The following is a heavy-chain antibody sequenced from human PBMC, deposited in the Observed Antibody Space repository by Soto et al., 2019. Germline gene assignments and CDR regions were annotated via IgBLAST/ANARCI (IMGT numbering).Heavy chain of an antibody. CDR2: IWYDGTNK. V-gene: IGHV3-33*01. CDR1: GFTFSSYG. D-gene: IGHD5-12*01. J-gene: IGHJ4*02. CDR3: VRDRSGGYDYGFDY. Sequence: QVQLVESGGGVVQPGWSLTLSCAASGFTFSSYGMHWVRQAPGKGLEWVAVIWYDGTNKYYADSVRGRFTISRDNSKNPLYLQMNSLRAEDTAVYYCVRDRSGGYDYGFDYWGQGTLVSVSS.